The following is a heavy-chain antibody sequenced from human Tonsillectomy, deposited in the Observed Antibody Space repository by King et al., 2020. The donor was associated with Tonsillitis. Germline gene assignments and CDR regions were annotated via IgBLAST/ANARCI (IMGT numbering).Heavy chain of an antibody. D-gene: IGHD1-26*01. Sequence: VQLVESGGGVVQPGGSLRLSCVASGFTFNSYGMHWVRQAPGKGLEWVSFIRDDGTNKNYLDSVKGRFTISRDNSKNTLYLQMNSLRIEDPAVYYCAKDEWELQSYFDYWREETLVTISS. CDR1: GFTFNSYG. CDR2: IRDDGTNK. J-gene: IGHJ4*02. CDR3: AKDEWELQSYFDY. V-gene: IGHV3-30*02.